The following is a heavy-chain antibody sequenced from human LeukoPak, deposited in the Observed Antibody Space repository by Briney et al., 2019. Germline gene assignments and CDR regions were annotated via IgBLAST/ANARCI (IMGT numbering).Heavy chain of an antibody. V-gene: IGHV3-23*01. CDR2: ISGSGGST. Sequence: PGGSLRLSCAASGFTFSSYAMSWVRQAPGKGLEWVPAISGSGGSTYYADSVKGRFTISRDNSKNALYLQMNSLRAEDTAVYYCAKDGYSSTYYFDYWGQGTLVTVSS. J-gene: IGHJ4*02. CDR1: GFTFSSYA. D-gene: IGHD6-13*01. CDR3: AKDGYSSTYYFDY.